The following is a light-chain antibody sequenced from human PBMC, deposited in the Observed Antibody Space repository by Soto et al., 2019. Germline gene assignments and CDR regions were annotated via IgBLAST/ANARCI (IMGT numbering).Light chain of an antibody. J-gene: IGKJ1*01. CDR2: KAS. V-gene: IGKV1-5*03. CDR1: QSISIW. Sequence: SQMTQSPSTLSASVGDKVTITCRASQSISIWLAWYQQKPGKAPKLLIYKASSLESGVPSRFSGSGSGTEFTLTINSLQPDDFATYYCQQYNSDSTFGQGTKVEIK. CDR3: QQYNSDST.